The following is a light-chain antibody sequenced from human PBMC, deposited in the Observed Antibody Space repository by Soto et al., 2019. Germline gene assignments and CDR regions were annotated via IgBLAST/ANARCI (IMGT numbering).Light chain of an antibody. CDR2: DAS. Sequence: EIVLTQSPATLSLSPGERATLSCRASQSVGTNLAWYQQKPGQAPRVLIYDASDRATGIPARFSGSGSGTDFTLTSSRLEPEDFAVYYCQRRGDWPLYSFGQGTKLEIK. CDR1: QSVGTN. V-gene: IGKV3-11*01. J-gene: IGKJ2*03. CDR3: QRRGDWPLYS.